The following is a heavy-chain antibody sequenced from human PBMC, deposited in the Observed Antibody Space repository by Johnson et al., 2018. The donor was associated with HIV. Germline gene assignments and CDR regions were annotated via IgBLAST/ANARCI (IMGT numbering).Heavy chain of an antibody. V-gene: IGHV3-7*05. D-gene: IGHD1-26*01. CDR2: IKQDGSEK. CDR3: ARDHIVGATILFPDAFDI. Sequence: EVQLVESGGGVVQPGRSLRLSCAAPGFTFSSYGMHWVRQAPGKGLEWVANIKQDGSEKYYVDSVKGRFTISRDNAKNSLYLQMNSLRAEDTAVYYCARDHIVGATILFPDAFDIWGQGTMVTVSS. CDR1: GFTFSSYG. J-gene: IGHJ3*02.